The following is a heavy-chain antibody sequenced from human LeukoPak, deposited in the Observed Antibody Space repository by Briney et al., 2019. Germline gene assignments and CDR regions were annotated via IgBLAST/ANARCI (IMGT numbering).Heavy chain of an antibody. CDR1: GGSISSSSYY. V-gene: IGHV4-39*07. D-gene: IGHD5-18*01. CDR2: IYYSGST. Sequence: SETLSLTCTVSGGSISSSSYYWGWLRQPPGKGLEWIGSIYYSGSTYYNPSLKSRVTISVDTSKNQFSLKLSSVTAADTAVYYCARIRTGGIQLWLRNYYYYYMDVWGKGTTVAVSS. J-gene: IGHJ6*03. CDR3: ARIRTGGIQLWLRNYYYYYMDV.